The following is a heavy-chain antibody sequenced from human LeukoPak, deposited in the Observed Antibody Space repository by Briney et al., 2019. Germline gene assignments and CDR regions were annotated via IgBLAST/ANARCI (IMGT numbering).Heavy chain of an antibody. D-gene: IGHD4-17*01. Sequence: PGRSLRLSCPPSGFNFINYGMHWVRPAPGQGLDWVAVISYDGTNKYYADSVKGRFTISRDNSKNTLYLQMNSLKTDDTAVYYCANSGDYQYFDYWGQGTPVTVSS. CDR2: ISYDGTNK. V-gene: IGHV3-30*18. J-gene: IGHJ4*02. CDR3: ANSGDYQYFDY. CDR1: GFNFINYG.